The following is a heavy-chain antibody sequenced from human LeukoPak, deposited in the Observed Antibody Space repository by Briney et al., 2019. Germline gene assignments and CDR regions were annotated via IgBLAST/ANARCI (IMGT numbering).Heavy chain of an antibody. D-gene: IGHD3-10*01. CDR1: GYTFTSYG. Sequence: ASVKVSCKASGYTFTSYGISWVRQAPGQGLEWMGINFSHDGSTSNTQKFQGRVTMTRDTSTSTVYMELSSLRSEDTAVYYCARDSGSFHYDMDVWGQGTTVIVSS. CDR2: NFSHDGST. V-gene: IGHV1-46*01. CDR3: ARDSGSFHYDMDV. J-gene: IGHJ6*02.